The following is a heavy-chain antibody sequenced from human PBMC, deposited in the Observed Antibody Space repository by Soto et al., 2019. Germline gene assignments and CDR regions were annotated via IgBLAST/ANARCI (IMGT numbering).Heavy chain of an antibody. CDR2: INSDGSST. J-gene: IGHJ5*02. CDR1: GFTFSSYW. CDR3: ARGPGIAAVGTRFDP. V-gene: IGHV3-74*01. Sequence: EVQLVESGGGLVQPGGSLRLSCAASGFTFSSYWMHWVRQAPGKGLVWVSRINSDGSSTSYADSVKGRFTISRDNAKNTLYLQMNSLRAEDTAVYYCARGPGIAAVGTRFDPWAQGTLVTVSS. D-gene: IGHD6-13*01.